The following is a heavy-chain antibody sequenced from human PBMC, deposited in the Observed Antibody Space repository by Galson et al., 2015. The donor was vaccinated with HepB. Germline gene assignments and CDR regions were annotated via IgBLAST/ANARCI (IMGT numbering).Heavy chain of an antibody. Sequence: SVKVSCKASGYAFTTYGISWVRQAPGQGLEWMGWISAYNGNTNYAQKLQGRVTMTTDTSTSTAYMELRSLRSDDTAVYYCARDILTGYVEPWGQGTLVTVSS. CDR1: GYAFTTYG. CDR2: ISAYNGNT. D-gene: IGHD3-9*01. CDR3: ARDILTGYVEP. V-gene: IGHV1-18*01. J-gene: IGHJ4*02.